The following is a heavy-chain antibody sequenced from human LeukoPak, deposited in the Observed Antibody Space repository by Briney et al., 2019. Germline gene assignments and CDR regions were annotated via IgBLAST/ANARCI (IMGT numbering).Heavy chain of an antibody. D-gene: IGHD3-10*01. J-gene: IGHJ4*02. Sequence: PGGSLRLSCAASGFTFSSYAMHWVRQAPGKGLEWGAVISYDGSNKYYADSVKGRFTIYRDNSKNTLYLQMNRLRAEDTAVYYFARDCLWFGGFDYWGQGTLVTVSS. CDR3: ARDCLWFGGFDY. CDR1: GFTFSSYA. CDR2: ISYDGSNK. V-gene: IGHV3-30*14.